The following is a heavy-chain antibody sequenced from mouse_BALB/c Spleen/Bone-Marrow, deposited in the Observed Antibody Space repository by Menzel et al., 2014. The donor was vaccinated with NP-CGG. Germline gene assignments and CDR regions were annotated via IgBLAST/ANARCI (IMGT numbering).Heavy chain of an antibody. CDR3: TRSGAFAY. V-gene: IGHV6-6*02. CDR2: IRLKSNNYAT. D-gene: IGHD1-3*01. J-gene: IGHJ3*01. Sequence: EVKLVESGGGLVQPGGSMKLSCVASGFTFSNYWTNWVRQSPEKGLEWVAEIRLKSNNYATHYAESVKGRFTISRDDSKSSVYLQMNNLRAEDTGIYYCTRSGAFAYWGQGTLVTVSA. CDR1: GFTFSNYW.